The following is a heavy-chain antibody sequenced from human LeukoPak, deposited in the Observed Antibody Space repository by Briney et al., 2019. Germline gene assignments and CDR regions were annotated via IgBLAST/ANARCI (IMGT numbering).Heavy chain of an antibody. D-gene: IGHD2-15*01. J-gene: IGHJ4*02. CDR1: GGSFSGYY. V-gene: IGHV4-34*01. CDR3: ARGRVARSPFFDY. Sequence: SETLSLTCAVYGGSFSGYYWSWIRQPPGKGLEWIGEINHSGSTNYNPPLKSRVTISVDTSKNQFSLKLSSVTAADTAVYYCARGRVARSPFFDYWGQGTLVTVSS. CDR2: INHSGST.